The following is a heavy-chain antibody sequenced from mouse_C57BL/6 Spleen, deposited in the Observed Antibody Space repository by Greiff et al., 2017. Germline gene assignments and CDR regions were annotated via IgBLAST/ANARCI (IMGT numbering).Heavy chain of an antibody. CDR3: ARLYYGPPYAMDY. CDR1: GYTFTSYW. D-gene: IGHD1-1*01. Sequence: VQLQQPGAELVRPGSSVKLSCKASGYTFTSYWMHWVKQRPIQGLEWIGNIDPSDSDTHYNQKFKDKATLTVDKSSSTAYMQLSSLTSEDAAVYYSARLYYGPPYAMDYWGQGTSVTVAS. V-gene: IGHV1-52*01. CDR2: IDPSDSDT. J-gene: IGHJ4*01.